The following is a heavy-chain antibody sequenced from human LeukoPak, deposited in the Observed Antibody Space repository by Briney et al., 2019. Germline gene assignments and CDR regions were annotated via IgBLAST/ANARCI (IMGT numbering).Heavy chain of an antibody. D-gene: IGHD4-11*01. CDR1: GGSIGSSY. V-gene: IGHV4-4*07. CDR2: IYTSGST. Sequence: SETLSLTCTVSGGSIGSSYWSWLRQPAGKGLEWIGRIYTSGSTYYNPSLKSRVTMSVDTSKNQLSLKLSSVTAADTAVYYCARVKLTTVTPHDYWGQGTLVTVSS. CDR3: ARVKLTTVTPHDY. J-gene: IGHJ4*02.